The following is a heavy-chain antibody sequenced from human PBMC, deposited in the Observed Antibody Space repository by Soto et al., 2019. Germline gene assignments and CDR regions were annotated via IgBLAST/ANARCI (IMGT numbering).Heavy chain of an antibody. V-gene: IGHV1-18*01. CDR3: ARGHGVIIGAMDV. CDR1: GYRFETYA. J-gene: IGHJ6*02. D-gene: IGHD3-3*01. Sequence: QVQLVQSGAEVKKPGASVKVSCKSSGYRFETYAMSWVRQAPGQGLEWMGWISAYNIDTYYAQKFQDRGTMTTDTSTGTAYMELRSLRSDDTAVYYGARGHGVIIGAMDVWGQGTTVTVSS. CDR2: ISAYNIDT.